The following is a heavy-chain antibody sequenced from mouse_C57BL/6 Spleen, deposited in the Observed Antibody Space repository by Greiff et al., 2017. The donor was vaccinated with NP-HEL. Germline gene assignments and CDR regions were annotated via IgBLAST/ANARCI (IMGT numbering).Heavy chain of an antibody. CDR3: ASGYDGYYRGFAY. D-gene: IGHD2-3*01. V-gene: IGHV2-6*01. J-gene: IGHJ3*01. CDR1: GFSLTSSG. Sequence: QVQLKESGPGLVAPSQSLSITCTVSGFSLTSSGVDWVRQSPGKGLEWLGVIWGVGSTNYNSALKSRLSISKDNSKSQVFLKMNSLQTDDTAMYYCASGYDGYYRGFAYWGQGTLVTVSA. CDR2: IWGVGST.